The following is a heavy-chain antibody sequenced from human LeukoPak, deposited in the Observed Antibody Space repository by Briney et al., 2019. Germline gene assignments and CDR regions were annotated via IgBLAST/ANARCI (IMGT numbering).Heavy chain of an antibody. Sequence: SSETLSLTCTVSGGSISSYYWSWIRQPPGKGLEWIGYIYYNGSTNYNPSLKSRVTISVDTSKNQFSLKLSSVTAADTAVYYCARHAGGYYPYYYYGMDVWGQGTTVTVSS. V-gene: IGHV4-59*08. D-gene: IGHD3-3*01. J-gene: IGHJ6*02. CDR1: GGSISSYY. CDR3: ARHAGGYYPYYYYGMDV. CDR2: IYYNGST.